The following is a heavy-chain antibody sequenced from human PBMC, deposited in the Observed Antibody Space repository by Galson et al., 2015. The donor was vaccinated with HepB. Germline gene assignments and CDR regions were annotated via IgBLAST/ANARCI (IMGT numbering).Heavy chain of an antibody. Sequence: SLRLSCAASGFTFSSYGMHWVRQAPGKGLEWVAVIWYDGSNKYYADSVKGRFTISRDNSKNTLYLQMNSLRAEDTAVYYCARVTWGGSGTKHNYGMDVWGQGTTVTVSS. D-gene: IGHD6-19*01. CDR1: GFTFSSYG. V-gene: IGHV3-33*01. J-gene: IGHJ6*02. CDR2: IWYDGSNK. CDR3: ARVTWGGSGTKHNYGMDV.